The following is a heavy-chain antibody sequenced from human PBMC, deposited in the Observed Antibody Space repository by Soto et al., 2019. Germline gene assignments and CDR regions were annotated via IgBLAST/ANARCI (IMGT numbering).Heavy chain of an antibody. D-gene: IGHD6-13*01. CDR2: IRSKTYGATT. Sequence: GRSLRLSCTGSGFTFGSYPMSWFRQAPGKGLEWVGFIRSKTYGATTEYAASVKGRFTISRDDSKSVVYLQMDSLETEDTAVYYCTRSRRPIAADTYYYLDYWGQGTLVTVSS. J-gene: IGHJ4*02. V-gene: IGHV3-49*03. CDR3: TRSRRPIAADTYYYLDY. CDR1: GFTFGSYP.